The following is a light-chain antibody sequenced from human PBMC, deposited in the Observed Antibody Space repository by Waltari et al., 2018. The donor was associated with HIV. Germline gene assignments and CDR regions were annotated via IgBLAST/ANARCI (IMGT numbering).Light chain of an antibody. CDR3: SSYISTTTL. Sequence: QSAPTQPASVSGSPGQSITISCTGTSSDIGHYKYVSWYQQSPAQAPKLMMYEVSKRPSGVSNRFSGSKSGNTASLTIAGLQAEDEADYYCSSYISTTTLFGTGTKVTVL. CDR1: SSDIGHYKY. J-gene: IGLJ1*01. V-gene: IGLV2-14*01. CDR2: EVS.